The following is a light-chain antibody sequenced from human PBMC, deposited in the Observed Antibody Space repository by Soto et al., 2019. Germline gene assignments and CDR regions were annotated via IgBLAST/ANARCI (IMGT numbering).Light chain of an antibody. Sequence: EIVLTQSPATLSLSPGERATLSCRASQSVSSYLAWYQHKPGQAPRFLIYDASTRATGIPARFSGSGSGTAFTLTISGLEPEDFAVYYGQQRSTPLTFGGGTKVEIK. V-gene: IGKV3-11*01. CDR1: QSVSSY. CDR2: DAS. CDR3: QQRSTPLT. J-gene: IGKJ4*01.